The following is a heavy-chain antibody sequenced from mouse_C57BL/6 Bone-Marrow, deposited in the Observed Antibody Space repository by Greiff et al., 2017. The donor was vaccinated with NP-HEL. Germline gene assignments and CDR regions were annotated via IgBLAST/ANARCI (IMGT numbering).Heavy chain of an antibody. CDR2: IYPGSGSA. D-gene: IGHD1-1*01. CDR3: ARRPGSSYPAWFAY. V-gene: IGHV1-55*01. CDR1: GYTFTSYW. Sequence: QVQLQQPGAELVKPGASVKMSCKASGYTFTSYWITWVKQRPGQGLEWIGDIYPGSGSANYNEKFKSKATLTVDPSSRPAYMQLSSMTSEDSAVYYCARRPGSSYPAWFAYWGQGTLVTVSA. J-gene: IGHJ3*01.